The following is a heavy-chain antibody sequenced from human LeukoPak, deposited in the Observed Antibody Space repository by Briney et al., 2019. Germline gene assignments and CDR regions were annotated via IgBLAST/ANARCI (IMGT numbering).Heavy chain of an antibody. D-gene: IGHD3-3*01. Sequence: GGSLRLSCAASGFTFSSYWMSWVRQAPGKGLEWVANIKQDGSEKYYVDSVKGRFTISRDNAKNSLYLQMNSLRAGDTAVYYCARGGDDFWSGYYLDYWGQGTLVTVSS. CDR1: GFTFSSYW. V-gene: IGHV3-7*01. CDR3: ARGGDDFWSGYYLDY. CDR2: IKQDGSEK. J-gene: IGHJ4*02.